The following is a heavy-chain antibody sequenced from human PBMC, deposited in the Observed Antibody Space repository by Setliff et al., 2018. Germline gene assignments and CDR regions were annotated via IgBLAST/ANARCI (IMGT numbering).Heavy chain of an antibody. V-gene: IGHV1-3*01. D-gene: IGHD1-26*01. J-gene: IGHJ6*02. CDR1: GYTSTTNA. CDR2: ITAGKGDT. CDR3: AGSVGGSPNYYGLNV. Sequence: GASVKVSCKASGYTSTTNALHWLRQAPGQRLEWMGWITAGKGDTKYSQRFQGRVTFTRETSANTAYMELSSLTSEDTALYYCAGSVGGSPNYYGLNVWGQGTTVTVS.